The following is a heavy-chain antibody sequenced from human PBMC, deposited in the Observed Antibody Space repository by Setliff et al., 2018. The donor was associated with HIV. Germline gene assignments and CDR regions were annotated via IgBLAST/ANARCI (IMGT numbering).Heavy chain of an antibody. D-gene: IGHD2-15*01. CDR3: ASTSLPCSGGSCSLFYYYYYMDV. Sequence: PGGSLRLSCAASGFTFSTYAMTWVRQGPGKGLEWVSGISGGGGTTYYAAAVKGRFTISRDNSKNTLYLQMNSLRAEDSAVYYCASTSLPCSGGSCSLFYYYYYMDVWGKGTTVTVSS. J-gene: IGHJ6*03. CDR1: GFTFSTYA. V-gene: IGHV3-23*01. CDR2: ISGGGGTT.